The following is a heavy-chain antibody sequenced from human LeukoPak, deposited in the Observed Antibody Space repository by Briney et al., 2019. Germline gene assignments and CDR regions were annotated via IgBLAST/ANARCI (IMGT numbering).Heavy chain of an antibody. CDR2: ISSSSSTI. V-gene: IGHV3-48*04. CDR3: ARDPPLTQGYGMDV. D-gene: IGHD2-15*01. Sequence: GGPLRLSCAASGFTFSSYSMNWVRQAPGKGLEWVSYISSSSSTIYYADSVKGRFTISRDNAKNSLYLQMNSLRAEDTAVYYCARDPPLTQGYGMDVWGQGTTVTVSS. J-gene: IGHJ6*02. CDR1: GFTFSSYS.